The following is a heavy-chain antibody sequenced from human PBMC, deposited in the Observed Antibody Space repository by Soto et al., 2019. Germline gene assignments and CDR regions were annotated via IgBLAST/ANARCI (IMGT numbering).Heavy chain of an antibody. CDR3: AGDVWFCGGWFDP. CDR2: IYSGGST. Sequence: EVQLVESGGGLVQPGGSLRLSCAASGFTVSSNYMSWVRQATGKGLEWVSVIYSGGSTHYADSVKGRLTISRDNSKNTLYLQMNSLRAEDTAVYYCAGDVWFCGGWFDPWGQGTLVTVSS. D-gene: IGHD2-21*01. CDR1: GFTVSSNY. V-gene: IGHV3-66*01. J-gene: IGHJ5*02.